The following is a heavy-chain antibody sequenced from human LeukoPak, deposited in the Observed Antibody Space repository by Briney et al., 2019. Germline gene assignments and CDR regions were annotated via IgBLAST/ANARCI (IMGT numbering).Heavy chain of an antibody. Sequence: SVKVSCKASGGTFSRYAISWVRQAPGQGLEWMGGIIPVLGTTNYAQTFQNKVTITADESTSTAYLELSSLRSEDMAVYYCARTLGYCSGDSCFGNNWFDPWGQGTLVTVSS. CDR1: GGTFSRYA. D-gene: IGHD2-15*01. V-gene: IGHV1-69*13. J-gene: IGHJ5*02. CDR3: ARTLGYCSGDSCFGNNWFDP. CDR2: IIPVLGTT.